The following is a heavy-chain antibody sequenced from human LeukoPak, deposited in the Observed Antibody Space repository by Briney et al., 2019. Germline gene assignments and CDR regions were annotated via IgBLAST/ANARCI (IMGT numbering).Heavy chain of an antibody. CDR1: GYTFTGYY. CDR3: ARVYYDILTGSLNWFDP. J-gene: IGHJ5*02. V-gene: IGHV1-2*02. CDR2: IYPNSGGT. D-gene: IGHD3-9*01. Sequence: ASVKVSCKTSGYTFTGYYMHWVRQAPGQGLEWMGWIYPNSGGTKYAQKFQGRVTMTRDTSISTAYMELSSLRSEDTAVYYCARVYYDILTGSLNWFDPWGQGTLVTVSS.